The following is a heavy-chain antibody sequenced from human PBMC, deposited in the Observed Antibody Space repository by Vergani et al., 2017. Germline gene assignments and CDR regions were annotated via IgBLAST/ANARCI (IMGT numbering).Heavy chain of an antibody. CDR3: ARDAYGDYYFDY. Sequence: EVQLVESGGGLVQPGGSLRLSCAASGFTFSTYSMNWVRQAPGKGLEWVSYINSGSSTIYYADSVKGRFTISRDNAKNSLYLQINSLRAEDTAVYYCARDAYGDYYFDYWGQGTLVTVSS. J-gene: IGHJ4*02. D-gene: IGHD4-17*01. V-gene: IGHV3-48*01. CDR1: GFTFSTYS. CDR2: INSGSSTI.